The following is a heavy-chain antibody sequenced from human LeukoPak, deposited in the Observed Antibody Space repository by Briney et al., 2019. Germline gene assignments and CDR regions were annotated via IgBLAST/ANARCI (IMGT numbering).Heavy chain of an antibody. V-gene: IGHV1-2*02. CDR1: GYTFTGYY. CDR3: ARPQYYYDTFDY. CDR2: INPNSGGT. J-gene: IGHJ4*02. Sequence: ASVKVSCKASGYTFTGYYMHWVRQAPGQGLEWMGWINPNSGGTNYAQKFQGRVTMTRDTSISTAYMELSRLRSDDTAVYYCARPQYYYDTFDYWGQGTLVTVSS. D-gene: IGHD3-22*01.